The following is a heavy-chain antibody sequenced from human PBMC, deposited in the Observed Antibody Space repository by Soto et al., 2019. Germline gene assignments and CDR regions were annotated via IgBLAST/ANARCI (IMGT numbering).Heavy chain of an antibody. CDR3: ARHATAMAYFDY. D-gene: IGHD5-18*01. CDR1: GFTFSSYW. CDR2: INSDGSST. Sequence: GGSLRLSCAASGFTFSSYWMHWVRQAPGKGLVWVSRINSDGSSTSYADSVKGRFTISRDNAKNTLYLQMNSLRAEDTAVYYCARHATAMAYFDYWGQGTLVTVSS. J-gene: IGHJ4*02. V-gene: IGHV3-74*01.